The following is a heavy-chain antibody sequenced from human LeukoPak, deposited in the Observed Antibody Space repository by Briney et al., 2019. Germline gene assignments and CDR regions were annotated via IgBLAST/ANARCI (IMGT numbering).Heavy chain of an antibody. CDR3: AKNIRQLGNYYYHMDV. D-gene: IGHD7-27*01. Sequence: GGSLRLSCAASGFSFSNYAMTWVRQAPGKGLEWVSAISGSGGNTFSADSVKGRFTISRDNSKNTLFLQMNSLRAEDTAVYYCAKNIRQLGNYYYHMDVWGKGTTVTVSS. V-gene: IGHV3-23*01. J-gene: IGHJ6*03. CDR2: ISGSGGNT. CDR1: GFSFSNYA.